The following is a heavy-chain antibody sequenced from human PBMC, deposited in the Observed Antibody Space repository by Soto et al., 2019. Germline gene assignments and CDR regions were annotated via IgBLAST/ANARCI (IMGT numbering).Heavy chain of an antibody. CDR1: GFTFSSYG. J-gene: IGHJ4*02. CDR3: ARERYYYGSGSYYGYYFDY. V-gene: IGHV3-33*01. D-gene: IGHD3-10*01. CDR2: IWYDGSNK. Sequence: QVQLVESGGGVVQPGRSLRLSCAASGFTFSSYGMHWVRQAPGKGLEWVAVIWYDGSNKYYADSVEGRFTISRDNSKNTLYLQMNSLRAEDTAVYYCARERYYYGSGSYYGYYFDYWGQGTLVTVSS.